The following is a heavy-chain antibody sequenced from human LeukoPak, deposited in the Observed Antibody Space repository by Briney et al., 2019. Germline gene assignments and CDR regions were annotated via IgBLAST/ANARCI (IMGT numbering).Heavy chain of an antibody. J-gene: IGHJ4*02. V-gene: IGHV4-39*01. Sequence: SGTLSLTCTVSGDSIISNTFSWGWIRQPPGKGLEWIGNVSYTGDTYYNPSLKSRVTMSADTSKNRFSLKVNSVTAADTALYFCVGVDGSGYSPYWGQGTLVTVSS. CDR3: VGVDGSGYSPY. D-gene: IGHD5-18*01. CDR1: GDSIISNTFS. CDR2: VSYTGDT.